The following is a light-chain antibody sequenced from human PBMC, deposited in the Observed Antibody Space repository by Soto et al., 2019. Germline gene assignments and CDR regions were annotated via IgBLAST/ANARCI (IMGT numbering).Light chain of an antibody. CDR2: EVS. CDR3: CSYAGSRTVI. V-gene: IGLV2-23*02. CDR1: SSDVGSYNL. J-gene: IGLJ2*01. Sequence: QSALTQPASVSGSPGQSITISCTGTSSDVGSYNLVSWYQQHPGKAPKLMIYEVSKRPSGVSNLFSGSKSGNTASLTISGLQAEDEADYYCCSYAGSRTVIFGGGTKLTVL.